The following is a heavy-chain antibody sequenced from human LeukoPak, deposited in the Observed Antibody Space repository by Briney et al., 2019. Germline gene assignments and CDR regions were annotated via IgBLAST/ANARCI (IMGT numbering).Heavy chain of an antibody. J-gene: IGHJ4*02. D-gene: IGHD3-3*01. CDR2: IYTSGST. CDR1: GGSISSYY. CDR3: ARSYYDFWSGSPYYFDY. V-gene: IGHV4-4*07. Sequence: SETLSLTCTVSGGSISSYYWSWIRQPAGKGLEWIGRIYTSGSTNYNPSLKSRVTMSVDTSKNQFSLKLSSVTAADTAVYYCARSYYDFWSGSPYYFDYWGQGTLVTVSS.